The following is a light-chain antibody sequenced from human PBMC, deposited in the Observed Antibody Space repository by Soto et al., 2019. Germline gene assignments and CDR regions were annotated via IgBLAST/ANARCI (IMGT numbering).Light chain of an antibody. J-gene: IGLJ1*01. CDR2: EVS. CDR1: SSDVGAYTS. V-gene: IGLV2-14*01. CDR3: SSYTSDNRDYV. Sequence: SAPTQPASVSGSPGQSFTISCTGTSSDVGAYTSVSWYQQHPGKAPKLIIYEVSSRPPGVSTRFSGSKSASTASLTISGLQAEDEAHYYCSSYTSDNRDYVFATWTKVTVL.